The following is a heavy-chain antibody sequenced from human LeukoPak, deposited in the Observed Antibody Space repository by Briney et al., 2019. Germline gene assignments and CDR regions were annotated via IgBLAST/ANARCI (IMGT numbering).Heavy chain of an antibody. CDR1: GDSISSSTYF. Sequence: PSETLSLTCTVSGDSISSSTYFWGWIRQPPGKELEWIGSIYNSGSTYYNPSLKSRVIISVDTSKNQFSLKMTSVTAADTAVYYCTRDGWRQQPDYWGQGTLVTVSS. CDR2: IYNSGST. J-gene: IGHJ4*02. V-gene: IGHV4-39*07. D-gene: IGHD6-13*01. CDR3: TRDGWRQQPDY.